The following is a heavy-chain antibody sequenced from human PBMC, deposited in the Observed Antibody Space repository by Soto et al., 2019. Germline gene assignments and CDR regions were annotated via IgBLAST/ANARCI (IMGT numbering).Heavy chain of an antibody. V-gene: IGHV3-23*01. CDR3: AKSPRRDYEHPWDY. J-gene: IGHJ4*02. D-gene: IGHD4-17*01. Sequence: EVQLLESGGTLVQPGGSLRLSCAASGFSFSTDGLNWVLQAPGKGLEWVSGISGSGDRTYYADSVQGRFTISRDNSKNTMFLPMNSMRGEDSAEYACAKSPRRDYEHPWDYWGQGTLVTVSS. CDR2: ISGSGDRT. CDR1: GFSFSTDG.